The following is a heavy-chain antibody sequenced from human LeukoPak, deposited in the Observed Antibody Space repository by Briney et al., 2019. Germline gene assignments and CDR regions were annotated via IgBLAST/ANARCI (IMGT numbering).Heavy chain of an antibody. CDR2: ISGSGGST. V-gene: IGHV3-23*01. CDR1: GFTFSSYA. CDR3: AKVGTSIAAAGEFDY. J-gene: IGHJ4*02. Sequence: GGSLRLSCAASGFTFSSYAMSWVRQAPGKGLERVSAISGSGGSTYYADSVKGRFTISRDNSKNTLYLQMNSLRAEDTAVYYCAKVGTSIAAAGEFDYWGQGTLVTVSS. D-gene: IGHD6-13*01.